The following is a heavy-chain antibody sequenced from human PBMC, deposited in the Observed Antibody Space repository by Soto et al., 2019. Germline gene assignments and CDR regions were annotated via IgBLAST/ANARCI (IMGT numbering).Heavy chain of an antibody. V-gene: IGHV1-18*01. Sequence: ASVKVSCKASGYTFTSYGISWVRQAPGQGLEWMGWISAYNGNTNYAQKFQGRVTITRDTSASTAYMELSSLRSEDTAVYYCARDNALLPWFGELYGPFDYWGQGTLVTV. CDR1: GYTFTSYG. CDR2: ISAYNGNT. J-gene: IGHJ4*02. CDR3: ARDNALLPWFGELYGPFDY. D-gene: IGHD3-10*01.